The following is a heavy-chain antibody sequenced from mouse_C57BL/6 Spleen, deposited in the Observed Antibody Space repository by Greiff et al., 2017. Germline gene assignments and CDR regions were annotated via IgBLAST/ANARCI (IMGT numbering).Heavy chain of an antibody. D-gene: IGHD2-5*01. V-gene: IGHV1-26*01. J-gene: IGHJ4*01. Sequence: EVQLQQSGPELVKPGASVKISCKASGYTFTDYYMNWVKQSHGKSLEWIGDINPNNGGTSYNQKFKGKATLTVDKSSSTAYMELRSLTSEDSAVYYCARSAYYSNHYAMDYWGQGTSVTVSS. CDR1: GYTFTDYY. CDR2: INPNNGGT. CDR3: ARSAYYSNHYAMDY.